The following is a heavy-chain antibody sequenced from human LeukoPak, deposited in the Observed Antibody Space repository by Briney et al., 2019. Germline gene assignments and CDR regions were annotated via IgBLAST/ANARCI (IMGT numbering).Heavy chain of an antibody. J-gene: IGHJ3*02. Sequence: PSETLSLTCTVSGYSISSGYYWAWIRQPPGKGLEWIGYIYHSGSTNYNPSLKSRVTISVDTSKNQFSLKLSSVTAADTAVYYCATCVATVVTPDAFDIWGQGTMVTVSS. CDR3: ATCVATVVTPDAFDI. CDR2: IYHSGST. CDR1: GYSISSGYY. V-gene: IGHV4-38-2*02. D-gene: IGHD4-23*01.